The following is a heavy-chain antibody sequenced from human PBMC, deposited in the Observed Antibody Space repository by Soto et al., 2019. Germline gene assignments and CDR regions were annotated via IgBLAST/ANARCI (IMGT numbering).Heavy chain of an antibody. D-gene: IGHD5-18*01. J-gene: IGHJ4*02. CDR2: IYYSGST. V-gene: IGHV4-39*01. CDR3: ARVRGYSYGPFDY. CDR1: GGSISSSSYY. Sequence: ETLSLTCTVSGGSISSSSYYWGWIRQPPGKGLEWIASIYYSGSTIYNPPLKSRVTISVDTSKNRFSLELRSVTAADTAVFYCARVRGYSYGPFDYWGQGTLVTVSS.